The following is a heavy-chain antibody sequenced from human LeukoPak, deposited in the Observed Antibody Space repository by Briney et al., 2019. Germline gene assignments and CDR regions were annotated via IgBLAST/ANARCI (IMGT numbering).Heavy chain of an antibody. CDR1: GGSISSYY. V-gene: IGHV4-59*01. CDR2: SYYSGST. J-gene: IGHJ4*02. Sequence: SETLSLTCSVSGGSISSYYWSWIRQPPGKGLEWIGYSYYSGSTNHNPSLKSRVTISIDTSKNQFSLKLTSVTAADTAVYYCARDRYGGGYWGQGTLVTVSS. D-gene: IGHD4-23*01. CDR3: ARDRYGGGY.